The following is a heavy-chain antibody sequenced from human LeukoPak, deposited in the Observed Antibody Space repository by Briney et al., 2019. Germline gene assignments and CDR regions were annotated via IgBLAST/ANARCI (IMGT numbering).Heavy chain of an antibody. D-gene: IGHD3-16*01. CDR1: GYTFTGYY. J-gene: IGHJ4*02. CDR3: ARRGFDS. CDR2: INPSSGVT. Sequence: ASVKVSCKASGYTFTGYYIHWVRQAPGQGLEWMGRINPSSGVTYYVQKFEGRVTMTRDTSVSTVYMEVGNLTSDDTAMYFCARRGFDSWGQGTLSPSPQ. V-gene: IGHV1-2*06.